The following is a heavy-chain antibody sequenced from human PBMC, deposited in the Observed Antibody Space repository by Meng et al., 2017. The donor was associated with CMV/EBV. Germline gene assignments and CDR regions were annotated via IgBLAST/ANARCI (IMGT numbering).Heavy chain of an antibody. D-gene: IGHD6-19*01. V-gene: IGHV4-4*07. CDR2: IYTSGST. CDR3: AREMSSGLSYASPLDY. J-gene: IGHJ4*02. Sequence: VELRESGPGLVEPSETLSLACTVSGGSIISYYLSWIRQRAGKGLEWIERIYTSGSTNYNPSLKSRVTMSVDTSKNQFSLKLSSVTAADTAVYYCAREMSSGLSYASPLDYWGQGTLVTVSS. CDR1: GGSIISYY.